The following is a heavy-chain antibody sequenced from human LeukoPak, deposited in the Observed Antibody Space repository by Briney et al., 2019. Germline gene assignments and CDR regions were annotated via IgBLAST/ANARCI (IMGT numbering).Heavy chain of an antibody. Sequence: GESLKISRKSSGYSFTSYWIGWVRQIPGKGLEWMGIIYPGDYDTRYSPSFQRQVTIPAHKSISTAYLQWSSLKTSDTAMYYCARRQQLASDAFDIWGEGTMVTVSS. J-gene: IGHJ3*02. CDR2: IYPGDYDT. CDR1: GYSFTSYW. V-gene: IGHV5-51*01. D-gene: IGHD6-13*01. CDR3: ARRQQLASDAFDI.